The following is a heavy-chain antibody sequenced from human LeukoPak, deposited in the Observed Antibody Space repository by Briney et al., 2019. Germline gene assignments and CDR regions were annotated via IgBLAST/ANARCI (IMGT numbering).Heavy chain of an antibody. V-gene: IGHV4-59*01. CDR1: GGSISSYY. Sequence: PSETLSLTCTVSGGSISSYYWSWIRQPPGKGLEWIGYIYYSGSTNYNPSLKSRVTISVDTSKNQFSLKLSSVTAADTAVYYCARDDYDSYMDVWGKGTTVTVSS. D-gene: IGHD3-3*01. J-gene: IGHJ6*03. CDR2: IYYSGST. CDR3: ARDDYDSYMDV.